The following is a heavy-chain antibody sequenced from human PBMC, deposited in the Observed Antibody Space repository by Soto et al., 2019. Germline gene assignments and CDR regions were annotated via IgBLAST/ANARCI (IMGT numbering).Heavy chain of an antibody. CDR2: INAGNGNT. Sequence: ASVKVSCKASGYTFTSYAMHWVRQAPGQRLEWMGWINAGNGNTKYSQKFQGRVTITRDTSASTAYMELSSLRSEDTPVYYCALRHSSGWSFDYWGQGTLVTVSS. CDR3: ALRHSSGWSFDY. V-gene: IGHV1-3*01. J-gene: IGHJ4*02. D-gene: IGHD6-19*01. CDR1: GYTFTSYA.